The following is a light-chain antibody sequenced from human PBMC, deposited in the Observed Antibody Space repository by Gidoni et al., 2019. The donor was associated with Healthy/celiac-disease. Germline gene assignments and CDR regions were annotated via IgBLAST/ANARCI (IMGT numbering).Light chain of an antibody. CDR3: QQYGSSPPKFT. CDR1: HSVSSSY. J-gene: IGKJ3*01. CDR2: GAS. V-gene: IGKV3-20*01. Sequence: EIVLTQSPGTLSLSPGERATLSCRASHSVSSSYLAWYQQKPGQAPRLLIYGASSRATGSPARFSGSGSSTDFTLTISRLDPEDFAVYYCQQYGSSPPKFTFGPGTKVDIK.